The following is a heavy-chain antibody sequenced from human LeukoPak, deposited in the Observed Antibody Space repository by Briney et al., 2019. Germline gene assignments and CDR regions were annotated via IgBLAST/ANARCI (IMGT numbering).Heavy chain of an antibody. CDR1: GFTFSSYS. Sequence: PGGSLRLSCAASGFTFSSYSMNWVRQAPGKGLEWVSSISSSSSYIYYADSVKGRFTISRDNAKNSLYLQMNSLRAEDTAVYYCAREAGDRYYYGMDVWGQGTTVTVSS. J-gene: IGHJ6*02. CDR2: ISSSSSYI. D-gene: IGHD7-27*01. CDR3: AREAGDRYYYGMDV. V-gene: IGHV3-21*01.